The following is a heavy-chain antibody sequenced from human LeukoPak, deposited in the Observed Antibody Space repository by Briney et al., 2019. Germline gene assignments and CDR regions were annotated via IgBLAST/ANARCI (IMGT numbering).Heavy chain of an antibody. D-gene: IGHD1-1*01. J-gene: IGHJ3*02. CDR3: AKSLFTSATGTGRAFHI. Sequence: GGSLRLSCAASGFTFSSYGMHWVRQAPGKGLEWVAFIRYDGSNKYYADSVRGRFTISRDNSKSTLYLQMNGLRAEDTAIFYCAKSLFTSATGTGRAFHIWGQGTRVTVSS. V-gene: IGHV3-30*02. CDR2: IRYDGSNK. CDR1: GFTFSSYG.